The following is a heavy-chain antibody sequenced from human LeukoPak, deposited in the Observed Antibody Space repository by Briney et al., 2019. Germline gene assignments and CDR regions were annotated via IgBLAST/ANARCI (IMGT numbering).Heavy chain of an antibody. CDR3: ARVPPQGIVVVPAATDYYYYGMDV. CDR1: GGTFSSYA. CDR2: IIPILGIA. J-gene: IGHJ6*02. Sequence: AASVKVSCKASGGTFSSYAISWVRQAPGQGLEWMGRIIPILGIANYAQKFQGRVTITADKSTSTAYMELSSLRSEDTAVYYCARVPPQGIVVVPAATDYYYYGMDVWGQGITVTVPS. V-gene: IGHV1-69*04. D-gene: IGHD2-2*01.